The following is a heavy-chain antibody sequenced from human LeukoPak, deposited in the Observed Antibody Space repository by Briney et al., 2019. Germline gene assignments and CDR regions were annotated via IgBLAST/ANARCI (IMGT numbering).Heavy chain of an antibody. J-gene: IGHJ5*02. V-gene: IGHV3-30*04. CDR2: ISYDGSNK. Sequence: GGSLRLSCAASGFTLSSYAMHWVRQAPGKGLEWVAVISYDGSNKYYADSVKGRFTISRDNSKNTLYLQMNSLRAEDTAVYYCARGGGSGWYNWLDPWGQGTLVTVSS. CDR1: GFTLSSYA. CDR3: ARGGGSGWYNWLDP. D-gene: IGHD6-19*01.